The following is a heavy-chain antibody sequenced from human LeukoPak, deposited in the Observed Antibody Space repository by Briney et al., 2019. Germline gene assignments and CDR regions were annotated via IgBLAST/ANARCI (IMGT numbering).Heavy chain of an antibody. CDR2: INHSGST. Sequence: SETLSLTCAVYGGSFSGYYWSWIRQPPGKGLEWIGEINHSGSTNYNPSLKSRVTISVDTSKNQFSLKLSSVTAADTAVYCCARAPYQSGSSRLWYFDLWGRGTLVTVSS. J-gene: IGHJ2*01. CDR1: GGSFSGYY. V-gene: IGHV4-34*01. CDR3: ARAPYQSGSSRLWYFDL. D-gene: IGHD1-26*01.